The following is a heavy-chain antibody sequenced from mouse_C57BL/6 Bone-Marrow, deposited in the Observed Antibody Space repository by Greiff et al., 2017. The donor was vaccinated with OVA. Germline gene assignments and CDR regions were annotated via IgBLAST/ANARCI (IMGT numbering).Heavy chain of an antibody. CDR3: AREGTYDGYDYFDY. Sequence: EVKLVESGPGMVKPSQSLSLTCTVTGYSITSGYDWHWIRHFPGNKLEWMGYISYSGSTNYNPSLKSRISITHDTSKNHFFLKLNSVTTEDTATYYCAREGTYDGYDYFDYWGQGTTLTVSS. CDR2: ISYSGST. D-gene: IGHD2-3*01. V-gene: IGHV3-1*01. J-gene: IGHJ2*01. CDR1: GYSITSGYD.